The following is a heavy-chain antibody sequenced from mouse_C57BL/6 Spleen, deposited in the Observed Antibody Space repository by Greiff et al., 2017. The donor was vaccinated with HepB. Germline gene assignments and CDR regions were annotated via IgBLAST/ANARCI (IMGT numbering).Heavy chain of an antibody. Sequence: EVQVVESGGGLVKPGGSLKLSCAASGFTFSDYGMHWVRQAPEKGLEWVAYISSGSSTIYYADTVKGRFTISRDNAKNTLFLQMTSLRSEDTAMYYGARADDYDENYFDYWGQGTTLTVSS. CDR2: ISSGSSTI. V-gene: IGHV5-17*01. CDR3: ARADDYDENYFDY. CDR1: GFTFSDYG. J-gene: IGHJ2*01. D-gene: IGHD2-4*01.